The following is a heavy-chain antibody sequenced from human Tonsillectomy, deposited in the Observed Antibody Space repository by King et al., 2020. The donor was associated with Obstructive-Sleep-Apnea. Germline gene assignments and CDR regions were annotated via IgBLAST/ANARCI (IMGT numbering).Heavy chain of an antibody. Sequence: VQLVESGGGVVQPGRSLRLSCAASGFTFSSYAMHWVRQAPGKGLEWVAVISYDGSNKYYADSLKGRFTISRDNSKNTLYLQMNSLGAEDTAVYYCARHFGELPFDYWGQGTLVTVSS. CDR1: GFTFSSYA. D-gene: IGHD3-16*01. CDR2: ISYDGSNK. CDR3: ARHFGELPFDY. J-gene: IGHJ4*02. V-gene: IGHV3-30*04.